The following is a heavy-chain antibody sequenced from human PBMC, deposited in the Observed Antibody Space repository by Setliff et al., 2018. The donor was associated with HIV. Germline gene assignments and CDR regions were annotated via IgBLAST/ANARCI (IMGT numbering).Heavy chain of an antibody. J-gene: IGHJ4*02. Sequence: GGSLRLSCTGSGFSFGDYIMSWFRQAPGKGLEWVSSNSGYGEETYYADSVKGRFSISRDNSKNTLYLQMNSLRAEDTAMYYCARVRAGCVGCARGVYYFDYWGQGTLVTVSS. V-gene: IGHV3-23*01. D-gene: IGHD2-15*01. CDR3: ARVRAGCVGCARGVYYFDY. CDR2: NSGYGEET. CDR1: GFSFGDYI.